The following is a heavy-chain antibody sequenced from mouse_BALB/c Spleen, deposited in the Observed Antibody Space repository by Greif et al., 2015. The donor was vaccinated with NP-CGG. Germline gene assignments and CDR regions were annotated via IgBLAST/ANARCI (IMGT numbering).Heavy chain of an antibody. Sequence: VQRVESGAELARPGASVKMSCKASGYTFTSYTMHWVNQRPGQGLEWIGYINPSSGYTNYNQKFKDKATLTADKSSSTAYMQLSSLTSEDSAVYYCARRMDYGSRGAMDYWGQGTSVTVSS. CDR1: GYTFTSYT. D-gene: IGHD1-1*01. J-gene: IGHJ4*01. V-gene: IGHV1-4*01. CDR2: INPSSGYT. CDR3: ARRMDYGSRGAMDY.